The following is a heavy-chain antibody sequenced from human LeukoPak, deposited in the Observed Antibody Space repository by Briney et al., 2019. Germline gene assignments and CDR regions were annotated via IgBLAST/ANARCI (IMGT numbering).Heavy chain of an antibody. J-gene: IGHJ5*02. CDR1: GGTFSSYA. CDR3: ARERYCSRTSCYGHWFDP. D-gene: IGHD2-2*01. CDR2: IIPIFGTA. V-gene: IGHV1-69*13. Sequence: RASVKVSCKASGGTFSSYAISWVRQAPGQGLEWMGGIIPIFGTANYAQKFQGRVTITADESTSTAYMELSSLRSEDTAVYYCARERYCSRTSCYGHWFDPWGQGTLVIVSS.